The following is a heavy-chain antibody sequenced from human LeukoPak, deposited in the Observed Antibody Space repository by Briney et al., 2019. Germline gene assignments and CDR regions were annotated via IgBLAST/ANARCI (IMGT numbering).Heavy chain of an antibody. V-gene: IGHV4-4*07. CDR3: ARVYYDSSGHHVDY. CDR1: GGSISSYY. Sequence: PSETLSLTCTVSGGSISSYYWSWIRQPAGKGLEWIGRIYTSGSTNYNPSLKSRVTMSIDTSKNQFSLKLSSVTAADTAVYYCARVYYDSSGHHVDYWGQGTLVTVSS. J-gene: IGHJ4*02. D-gene: IGHD3-22*01. CDR2: IYTSGST.